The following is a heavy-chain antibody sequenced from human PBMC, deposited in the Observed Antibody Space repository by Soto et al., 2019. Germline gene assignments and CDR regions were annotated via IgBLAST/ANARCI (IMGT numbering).Heavy chain of an antibody. V-gene: IGHV3-15*01. CDR2: IKSKTDGGTT. D-gene: IGHD4-17*01. Sequence: GGSLRLSCAASGFTFSNSWMSWVRQAPGKGLEWVGRIKSKTDGGTTDYAAPVKGRFTISRDDSKNTLYLQMNSLKTEDTAVYYCTTIATVTKPNFDYWGQGTLVTVSS. CDR3: TTIATVTKPNFDY. J-gene: IGHJ4*02. CDR1: GFTFSNSW.